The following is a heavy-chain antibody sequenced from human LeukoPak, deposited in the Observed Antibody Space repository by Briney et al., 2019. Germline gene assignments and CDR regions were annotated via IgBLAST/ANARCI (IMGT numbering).Heavy chain of an antibody. CDR2: ITSSSSYI. V-gene: IGHV3-21*01. Sequence: GGSLRLSCAASGFTFSTYSMNWVRQAPGKGLEWVSSITSSSSYIYYTDSAKGRFTISRDNAKNSLYLQMNSLRAEDTAVYYCAKNYDFWSGDYYMDVWGKGTTVTVSS. J-gene: IGHJ6*03. D-gene: IGHD3-3*01. CDR1: GFTFSTYS. CDR3: AKNYDFWSGDYYMDV.